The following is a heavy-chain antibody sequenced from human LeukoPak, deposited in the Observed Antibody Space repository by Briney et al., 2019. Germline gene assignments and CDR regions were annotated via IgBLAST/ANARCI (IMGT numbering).Heavy chain of an antibody. CDR1: GGSISGSY. J-gene: IGHJ2*01. D-gene: IGHD2-2*01. CDR3: ARDPVDQPYWFFDL. Sequence: PSETLSLTCTVSGGSISGSYWNWIRQRPGKGLEWIGYIYYSGSTNYNPSLKSRVTISVDTSKKQFSLKLSSVTAADTAVYYCARDPVDQPYWFFDLWGRGTLVTVSS. V-gene: IGHV4-59*01. CDR2: IYYSGST.